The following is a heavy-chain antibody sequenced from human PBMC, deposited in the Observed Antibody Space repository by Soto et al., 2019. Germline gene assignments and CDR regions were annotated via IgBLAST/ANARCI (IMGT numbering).Heavy chain of an antibody. CDR2: IYYSGST. D-gene: IGHD3-3*01. J-gene: IGHJ6*02. V-gene: IGHV4-31*03. Sequence: PSETLSLTCTVSGGSISSGGYYWSWIHQHPGKGLEWIGYIYYSGSTYYNPSLKSRVTISVDTSKNQFSLKLSSVTAADTAVYYCARGGRFLDKSGYYYGMDVWGQGTTVTVSS. CDR1: GGSISSGGYY. CDR3: ARGGRFLDKSGYYYGMDV.